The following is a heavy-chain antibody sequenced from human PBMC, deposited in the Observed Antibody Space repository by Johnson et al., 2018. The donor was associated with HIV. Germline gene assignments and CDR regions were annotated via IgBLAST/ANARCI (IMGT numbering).Heavy chain of an antibody. CDR2: ISYDGSDK. Sequence: HVQLVESGGGVVQPGRSLRLSCAVSQFTFGRYGMHWVRQAPGKGLEWVGSISYDGSDKYHTNSVWGRFIVSRDNSKNTLYLQMNSLRAEDTAVYYCAREGRLGSYLGGVAFDIWGQGTMVTVSS. J-gene: IGHJ3*02. V-gene: IGHV3-30*03. CDR1: QFTFGRYG. CDR3: AREGRLGSYLGGVAFDI. D-gene: IGHD1-26*01.